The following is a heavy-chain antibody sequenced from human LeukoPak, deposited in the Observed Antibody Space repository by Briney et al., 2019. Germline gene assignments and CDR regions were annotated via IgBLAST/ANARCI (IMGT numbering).Heavy chain of an antibody. CDR1: GFTFDDYA. Sequence: GGSLRLSCAASGFTFDDYAMTWVRQAPGEGMEWVSGISWNSGTIGYADSVKGRFTISRDNAKNSLYLQMNSLRAEDTALYYCAKDGAAAGTYFDYWGQGTLVTASS. V-gene: IGHV3-9*01. D-gene: IGHD6-13*01. CDR3: AKDGAAAGTYFDY. J-gene: IGHJ4*02. CDR2: ISWNSGTI.